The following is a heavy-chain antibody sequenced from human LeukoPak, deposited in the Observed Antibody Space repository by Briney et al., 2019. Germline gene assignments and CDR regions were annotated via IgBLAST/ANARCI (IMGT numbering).Heavy chain of an antibody. D-gene: IGHD2/OR15-2a*01. V-gene: IGHV3-23*01. Sequence: PGGSLRLSCTASGFTFSNYAMSWVRQAPGKGLDWVSGITSTGGTTYYADSVQGRFTISRDNSRNTLYLQMNSLRAEDTAVYYCAKDGRNSPLMWGQGTVVPVSS. CDR2: ITSTGGTT. J-gene: IGHJ3*02. CDR3: AKDGRNSPLM. CDR1: GFTFSNYA.